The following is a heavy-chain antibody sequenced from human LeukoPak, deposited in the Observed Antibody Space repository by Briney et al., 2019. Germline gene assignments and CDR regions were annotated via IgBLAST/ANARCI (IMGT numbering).Heavy chain of an antibody. D-gene: IGHD3-22*01. J-gene: IGHJ4*02. CDR3: ARALYDSSGYYDY. Sequence: QAGGSLRLSCAASGFTFSSYGMHWVRQAPGEGLEWVAFIRYDGSNKYYADSVKGRFTISRDNAKNSLYLQMNSLRAEDTAVYYCARALYDSSGYYDYWGQGTLVTVSS. CDR2: IRYDGSNK. V-gene: IGHV3-30*02. CDR1: GFTFSSYG.